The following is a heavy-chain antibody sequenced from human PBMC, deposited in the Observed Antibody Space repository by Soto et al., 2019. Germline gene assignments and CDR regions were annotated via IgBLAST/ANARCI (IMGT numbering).Heavy chain of an antibody. Sequence: ASVKVSCKASGYTFPSYYMHWVRQAPGQGLEWMGIINPSGGSTSYAQKFQGRVTMTRDTSTSTVYMELSSLRSEDTAVYYCARYCSGGSCSYGMDVWGQGTTVTVSS. CDR1: GYTFPSYY. J-gene: IGHJ6*02. CDR3: ARYCSGGSCSYGMDV. V-gene: IGHV1-46*01. CDR2: INPSGGST. D-gene: IGHD2-15*01.